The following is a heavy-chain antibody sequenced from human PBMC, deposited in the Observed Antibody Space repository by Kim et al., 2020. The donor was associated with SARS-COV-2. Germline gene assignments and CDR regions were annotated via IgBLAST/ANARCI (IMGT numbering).Heavy chain of an antibody. Sequence: ASVKVSCKASGYTFKSYPIHWLRQAPGQRLEWMGWVNAANDETKYSQKFQGRVTITRDTSANTAYMDLRSLTLEDTAIYYCARDMNPTVYDYWGQGTLVT. CDR3: ARDMNPTVYDY. V-gene: IGHV1-3*01. CDR2: VNAANDET. J-gene: IGHJ4*02. CDR1: GYTFKSYP. D-gene: IGHD4-4*01.